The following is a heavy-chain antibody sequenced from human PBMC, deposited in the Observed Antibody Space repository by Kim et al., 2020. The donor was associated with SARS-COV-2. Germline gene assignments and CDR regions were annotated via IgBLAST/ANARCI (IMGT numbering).Heavy chain of an antibody. J-gene: IGHJ6*02. CDR1: GFTFDDYA. V-gene: IGHV3-9*01. D-gene: IGHD6-19*01. Sequence: GGSLRLSCAASGFTFDDYAMVWVRQAPGKGLEWVAGITWNSGSIGYADSVKGRFDISRDNAKNSLYLQMNSLRTEDTALYYCAGWSYYGMDVWGQGTTVTVSS. CDR3: AGWSYYGMDV. CDR2: ITWNSGSI.